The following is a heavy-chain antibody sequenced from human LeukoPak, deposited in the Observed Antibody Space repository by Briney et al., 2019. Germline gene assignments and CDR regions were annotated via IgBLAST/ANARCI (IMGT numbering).Heavy chain of an antibody. Sequence: PGGSLRLSCAASGFTVSSNYMSWVRQAPGKGLEWVSVIYSGGGTYYADSVKGRFAISRDNSKNTLYLQMNSLRAEDTAVYYCARNSAMVRGGDYWGQGTLVTVSS. J-gene: IGHJ4*02. CDR2: IYSGGGT. CDR3: ARNSAMVRGGDY. V-gene: IGHV3-66*01. CDR1: GFTVSSNY. D-gene: IGHD3-10*01.